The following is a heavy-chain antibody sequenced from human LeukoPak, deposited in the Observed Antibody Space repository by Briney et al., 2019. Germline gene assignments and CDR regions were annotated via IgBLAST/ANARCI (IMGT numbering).Heavy chain of an antibody. V-gene: IGHV4-59*12. CDR2: IYYSGST. CDR3: ASRTTHDAFDI. D-gene: IGHD4-17*01. CDR1: GGSISSYY. Sequence: SETLSLTCAVSGGSISSYYWSWIRQPPGKGLEWIGYIYYSGSTNYNPSLKSRVTISVDTSKNQFSLKPSSVTAADTAVYYCASRTTHDAFDIWGQGTMVTVSS. J-gene: IGHJ3*02.